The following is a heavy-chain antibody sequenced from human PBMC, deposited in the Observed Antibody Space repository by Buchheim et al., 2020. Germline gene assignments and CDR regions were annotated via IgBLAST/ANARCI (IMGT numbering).Heavy chain of an antibody. J-gene: IGHJ6*02. V-gene: IGHV1-8*02. CDR3: ARAPFSSSPYYYYGMDV. CDR1: GYTFTGYY. D-gene: IGHD6-6*01. Sequence: QVQLVQSGAEVKKPGASVKVSCKASGYTFTGYYMHWVRQAPGQGLEWMGRMNPNSGNTGYAQKFQGRVTMTRNTSISTAYMELSSLRSEDTAVYYCARAPFSSSPYYYYGMDVWGQGTT. CDR2: MNPNSGNT.